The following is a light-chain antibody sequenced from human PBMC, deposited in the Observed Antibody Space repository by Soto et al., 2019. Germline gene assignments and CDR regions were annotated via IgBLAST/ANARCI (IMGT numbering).Light chain of an antibody. Sequence: QSALTQPASVSGSPGQSITISCTGTSSDVGGYKYVSWYQQHPGKAPKLIIYEVSNRPSGVSNRFSGSKSGNTASLTISGLKAEDEADYYCSSFKRSSTVVFGGGTKLTVL. J-gene: IGLJ2*01. CDR3: SSFKRSSTVV. CDR2: EVS. V-gene: IGLV2-14*01. CDR1: SSDVGGYKY.